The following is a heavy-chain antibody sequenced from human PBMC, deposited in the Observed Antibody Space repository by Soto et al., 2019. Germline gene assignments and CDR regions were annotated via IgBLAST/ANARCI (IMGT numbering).Heavy chain of an antibody. J-gene: IGHJ4*02. CDR1: GFIFDDYA. Sequence: EVQLLESGGGVVQPGGSLRLSCIASGFIFDDYAIHWVRQVPGKGLEWVSGIDWKRATTGYADSVKGRFTLSRDNARNSVLLQMNSLRPEDTALYYCVKDVGSRHYDFTNFDSWGQGTLVTVSS. CDR2: IDWKRATT. CDR3: VKDVGSRHYDFTNFDS. D-gene: IGHD3-3*01. V-gene: IGHV3-9*01.